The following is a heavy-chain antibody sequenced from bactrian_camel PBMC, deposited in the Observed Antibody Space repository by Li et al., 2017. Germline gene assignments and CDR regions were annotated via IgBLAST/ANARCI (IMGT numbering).Heavy chain of an antibody. Sequence: VQLVESGGGLVQAGGSLRLSCEVSGYIYSSNGIGWFRQAPGKEREGVASIASSGGVTNYADSVKGRFTISRNNAANTIYLQMNSLKPEDTAMYYRNIYGFARTSGWARYWGQGTQVTVS. V-gene: IGHV3S53*01. CDR1: GYIYSSNG. D-gene: IGHD5*01. CDR3: NIYGFARTSGWARY. CDR2: IASSGGVT. J-gene: IGHJ4*01.